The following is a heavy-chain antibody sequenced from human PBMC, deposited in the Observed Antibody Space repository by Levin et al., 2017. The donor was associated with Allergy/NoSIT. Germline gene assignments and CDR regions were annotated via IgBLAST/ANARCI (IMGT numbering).Heavy chain of an antibody. J-gene: IGHJ4*02. D-gene: IGHD3-10*01. V-gene: IGHV4-30-4*01. Sequence: SCTVSGGSISSGDYYWSWIRQPPGKGLEWIGYIYYSGSTYYNPSLKSRVTISVDTSKNQFSLKLSSVTAADTAVYYCARVAMVRGVTFDYWGQGTLVTVSS. CDR3: ARVAMVRGVTFDY. CDR1: GGSISSGDYY. CDR2: IYYSGST.